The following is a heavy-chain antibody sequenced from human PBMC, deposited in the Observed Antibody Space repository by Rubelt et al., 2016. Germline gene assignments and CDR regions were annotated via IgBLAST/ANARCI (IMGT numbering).Heavy chain of an antibody. J-gene: IGHJ4*02. CDR3: VKDGGRYDYKPPRLDY. Sequence: ECGGGLVQPGGSLRLSCSASGFTFRRCAMHWVRPAPGKGLEYVSAIVDNGGTTYYADSVKGRFTISRDNSKNKLYLQMSSLRAEDTAMYYCVKDGGRYDYKPPRLDYWGQETLVTVSS. CDR2: IVDNGGTT. CDR1: GFTFRRCA. D-gene: IGHD5-24*01. V-gene: IGHV3-64D*09.